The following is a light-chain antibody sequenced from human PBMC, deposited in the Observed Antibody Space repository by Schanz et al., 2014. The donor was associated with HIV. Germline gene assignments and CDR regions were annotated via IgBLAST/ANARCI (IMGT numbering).Light chain of an antibody. V-gene: IGKV1-27*01. CDR1: QGIGNF. CDR2: GAS. CDR3: QNYNTALFT. Sequence: DIQMTQSPSSLSASTGDRVTITCRANQGIGNFLAWYQQKPGKVPKLLIYGASTLQSGVPSRFSGSGSGTEFTLTISSLQPEDVGTFYCQNYNTALFTFGPGTTVDLK. J-gene: IGKJ3*01.